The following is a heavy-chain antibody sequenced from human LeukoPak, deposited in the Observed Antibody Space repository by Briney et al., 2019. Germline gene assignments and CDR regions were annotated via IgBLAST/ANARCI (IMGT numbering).Heavy chain of an antibody. J-gene: IGHJ4*02. CDR1: GFTFSSYA. CDR2: ISYDGGNK. Sequence: GGSLRLSCAASGFTFSSYAMHWVRQAPGKGLEWVAVISYDGGNKYYADSVKGRFTISRDNSKNALYLQMNSLRAEDTAVYYCARGQVDIVATGHEDFDYWGQGTLVTVSS. CDR3: ARGQVDIVATGHEDFDY. V-gene: IGHV3-30-3*01. D-gene: IGHD5-12*01.